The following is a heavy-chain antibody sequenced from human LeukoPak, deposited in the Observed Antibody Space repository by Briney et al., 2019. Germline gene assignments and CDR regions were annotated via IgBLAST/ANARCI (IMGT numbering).Heavy chain of an antibody. CDR3: ARGWRGRGYSYGLRGP. CDR1: GGSISSSF. V-gene: IGHV4-59*12. CDR2: IYYSGST. J-gene: IGHJ5*02. D-gene: IGHD5-18*01. Sequence: PSETLSLTCTVSGGSISSSFWSWIRQPPGKGLEWIGYIYYSGSTNYNPSLKSRVTISVDTSKNQFSLKLSSVTAADTAVYYCARGWRGRGYSYGLRGPWGQGTLVTVSS.